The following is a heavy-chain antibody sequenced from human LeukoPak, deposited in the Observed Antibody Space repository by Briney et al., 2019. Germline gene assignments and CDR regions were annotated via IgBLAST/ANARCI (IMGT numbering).Heavy chain of an antibody. D-gene: IGHD6-19*01. Sequence: GGSLRLSCAASGFTFSSYTMHWVRQAPDKGLEWVAVISHDGGNKYYADSVKGRFTISRDNSKNTLYLQMNGLRAEETAMYYCATPYTSGWSLYFDNWGQGTLGTVSS. CDR3: ATPYTSGWSLYFDN. J-gene: IGHJ4*02. V-gene: IGHV3-30-3*01. CDR2: ISHDGGNK. CDR1: GFTFSSYT.